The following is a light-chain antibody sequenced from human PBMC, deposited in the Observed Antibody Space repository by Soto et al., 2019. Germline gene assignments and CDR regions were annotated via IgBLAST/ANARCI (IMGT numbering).Light chain of an antibody. CDR1: QSVSSTS. CDR2: GAS. Sequence: EVVLTQSAGTLSLSPGERVTLLRLASQSVSSTSLAWYQQKPGQTPRVXIYGASSRATGTPDRISGGGSGTQFTLTISRLEPEDFEVYYCQHYVTSSITFGQGTRLEIK. CDR3: QHYVTSSIT. J-gene: IGKJ5*01. V-gene: IGKV3-20*01.